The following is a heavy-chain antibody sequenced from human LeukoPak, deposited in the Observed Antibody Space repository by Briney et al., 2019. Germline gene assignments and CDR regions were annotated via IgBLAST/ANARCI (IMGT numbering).Heavy chain of an antibody. V-gene: IGHV4-38-2*02. CDR3: ARARLGFGSSGYSFDY. J-gene: IGHJ4*02. CDR1: GYSISSGYY. CDR2: IYTSGST. Sequence: SETLSLTCTVSGYSISSGYYWGWIRQPPGKGLEWIGRIYTSGSTNYNPSLKSRVTISVDTSKNQFSLKLSSVTAADTAVYYCARARLGFGSSGYSFDYWGQGTLVTVSS. D-gene: IGHD3-22*01.